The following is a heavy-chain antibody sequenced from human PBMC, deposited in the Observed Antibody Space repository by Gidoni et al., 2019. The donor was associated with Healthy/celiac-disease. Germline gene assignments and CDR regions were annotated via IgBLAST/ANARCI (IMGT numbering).Heavy chain of an antibody. CDR3: ARGGVWYCSGGSCYLDY. V-gene: IGHV3-33*01. CDR2: RWYDGSNK. J-gene: IGHJ4*02. Sequence: QVQLVESGGGVVHPGRSLRLSCAASGFTFSNYGIHWVRQAPGKGLEWVAVRWYDGSNKYYADSVKGRFTISRDNSKNTLYLQMNSLRAEDTAVYYCARGGVWYCSGGSCYLDYWGQGTLVTVSS. CDR1: GFTFSNYG. D-gene: IGHD2-15*01.